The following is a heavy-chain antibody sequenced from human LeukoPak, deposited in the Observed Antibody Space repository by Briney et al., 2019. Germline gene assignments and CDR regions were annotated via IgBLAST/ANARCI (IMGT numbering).Heavy chain of an antibody. CDR1: GFTSSTYW. Sequence: GGSLRLSCAASGFTSSTYWMHWVRQAPGKGLVWVSRINTDGSSTTYADSVKGRFTSSRDNAKNTLYLQMNSLRAEDTAVYYCASAHNDYGDYDFGYWGQGTLVTVSS. V-gene: IGHV3-74*01. CDR3: ASAHNDYGDYDFGY. D-gene: IGHD4-17*01. J-gene: IGHJ4*02. CDR2: INTDGSST.